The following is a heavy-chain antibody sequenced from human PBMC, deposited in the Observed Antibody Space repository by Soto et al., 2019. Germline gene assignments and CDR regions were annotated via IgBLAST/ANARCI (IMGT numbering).Heavy chain of an antibody. CDR2: IDPRSGGA. Sequence: ASVKLSCKASGYAITAYYIHWVRQAPGQGLEWMGWIDPRSGGAIYAQKFQDRVTMTRDTSISTVYMDLSGLRSDDTALYYCARDDYGIYPYWGQGTLVTVSS. V-gene: IGHV1-2*02. D-gene: IGHD1-26*01. CDR3: ARDDYGIYPY. CDR1: GYAITAYY. J-gene: IGHJ4*02.